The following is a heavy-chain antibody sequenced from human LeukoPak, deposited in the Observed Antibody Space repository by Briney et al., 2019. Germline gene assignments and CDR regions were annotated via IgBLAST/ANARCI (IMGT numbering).Heavy chain of an antibody. CDR3: ATWAFYHNLDV. D-gene: IGHD2/OR15-2a*01. V-gene: IGHV3-43*02. CDR1: GFTIGPYA. Sequence: GGALRLFCAASGFTIGPYAMYWVRQGPGRGLGWVSVIKADGSGTFYADSVRGRFTTSRDNSKNSLYLQMNSLTSEDTALYYCATWAFYHNLDVWGQGTTVIVSS. J-gene: IGHJ6*02. CDR2: IKADGSGT.